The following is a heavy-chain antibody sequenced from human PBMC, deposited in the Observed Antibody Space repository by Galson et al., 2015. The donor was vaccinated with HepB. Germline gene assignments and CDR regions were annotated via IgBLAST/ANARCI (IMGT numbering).Heavy chain of an antibody. CDR2: INWNGGST. V-gene: IGHV3-20*04. CDR1: GFTFSDYC. J-gene: IGHJ4*02. D-gene: IGHD4-17*01. Sequence: SLRLSCAASGFTFSDYCMSWVRQAPGKGPEWVSGINWNGGSTGYADSVKGRFTISRDNAKNSLYLQMNSLRAEDTALYYCARDDYGDYARDYWGQGTLVTVSS. CDR3: ARDDYGDYARDY.